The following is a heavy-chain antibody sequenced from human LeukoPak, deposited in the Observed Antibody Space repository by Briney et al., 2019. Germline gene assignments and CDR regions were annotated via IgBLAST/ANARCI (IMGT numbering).Heavy chain of an antibody. CDR2: ISGSTGDT. CDR1: GYTFTSYA. V-gene: IGHV1-18*03. D-gene: IGHD4-17*01. J-gene: IGHJ4*02. CDR3: ARDENYGIFFNVDY. Sequence: GASVKVSCKASGYTFTSYAMNWVRQAPGQGLEWMGWISGSTGDTNYAQKFQGRVTMTADTSSSTAYMELRSLRLDDMAVYYCARDENYGIFFNVDYWGQGTLVTVSS.